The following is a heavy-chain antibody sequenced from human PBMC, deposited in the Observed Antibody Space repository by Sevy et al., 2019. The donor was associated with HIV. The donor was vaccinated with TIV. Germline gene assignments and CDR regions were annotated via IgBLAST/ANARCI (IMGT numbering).Heavy chain of an antibody. CDR1: GFTFNTHA. J-gene: IGHJ3*01. D-gene: IGHD3-22*01. CDR3: AKALNPALESMLEVNLRSLKGFDV. V-gene: IGHV3-23*01. CDR2: ISGPGYGT. Sequence: GGSLRLSCAASGFTFNTHAMNWVRQAPGKGLEWVSVISGPGYGTNYADSVKGRFTISRDNSKNTLFLQMNSLRDDDTAFYYCAKALNPALESMLEVNLRSLKGFDVWGQGTMVTVSS.